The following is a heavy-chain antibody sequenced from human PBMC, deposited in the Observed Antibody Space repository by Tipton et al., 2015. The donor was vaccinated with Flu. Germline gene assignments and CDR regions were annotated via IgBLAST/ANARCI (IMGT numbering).Heavy chain of an antibody. Sequence: SLRLSCAASGFTFSGPAMHWVRQASGKGLEWVGRIRSKANSYATAYAASVKGRFTISRDDSKNTAYLQMNSLKTEDTAVYYCTRLDPATYFDYWGQGTLVTVSS. CDR2: IRSKANSYAT. J-gene: IGHJ4*02. CDR1: GFTFSGPA. CDR3: TRLDPATYFDY. V-gene: IGHV3-73*01. D-gene: IGHD5-12*01.